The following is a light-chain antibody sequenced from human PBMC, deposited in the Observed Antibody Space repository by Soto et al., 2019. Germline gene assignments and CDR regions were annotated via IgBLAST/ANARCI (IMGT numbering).Light chain of an antibody. V-gene: IGKV3-20*01. CDR1: QSVGGNF. CDR3: QQYGSSPYT. J-gene: IGKJ2*01. Sequence: EIVLTQSPGTLSLSPGERATLSCRASQSVGGNFLAWYQHKPGGALRLLIFGASNRAGGIPDRFSGSGSGTDFTLTSSSLEPEDFAVYYCQQYGSSPYTFGQGTKLEIK. CDR2: GAS.